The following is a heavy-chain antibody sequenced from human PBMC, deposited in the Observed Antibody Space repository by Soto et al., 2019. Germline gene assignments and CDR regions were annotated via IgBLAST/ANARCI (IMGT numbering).Heavy chain of an antibody. CDR2: INPNSGGT. Sequence: ASVKVYCKASGYTFTGYYMHWVRQAPGQGLEWMGWINPNSGGTNYAQKFQGWVTMTRDTSISTAYMELSRLRSDDTAVYYCAIPRFEHFDGHHDAFDICGQGSMVTVSS. D-gene: IGHD3-9*01. CDR1: GYTFTGYY. CDR3: AIPRFEHFDGHHDAFDI. V-gene: IGHV1-2*04. J-gene: IGHJ3*02.